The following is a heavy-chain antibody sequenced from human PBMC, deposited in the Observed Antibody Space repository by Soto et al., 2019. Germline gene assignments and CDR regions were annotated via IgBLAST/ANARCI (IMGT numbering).Heavy chain of an antibody. CDR1: GYTFTSYD. D-gene: IGHD6-19*01. V-gene: IGHV1-8*01. Sequence: GASVKVSCKASGYTFTSYDINWVRQATGQGLEWMGWMNPNSGNTGYAQKFQGRVTMTRNTSISTAYMELTSLRADDAAVYYCARWGSAWYLYYIDYWGQGTQVTVSS. CDR2: MNPNSGNT. J-gene: IGHJ4*02. CDR3: ARWGSAWYLYYIDY.